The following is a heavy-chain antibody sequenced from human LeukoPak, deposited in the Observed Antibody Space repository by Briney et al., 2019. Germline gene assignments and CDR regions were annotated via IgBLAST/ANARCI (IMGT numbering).Heavy chain of an antibody. V-gene: IGHV1-8*01. J-gene: IGHJ4*02. Sequence: GASVTLSCNCSGYTFTSYDINRVRQPTAQGHEWMGWMNPNSGNTSYAQKFQGRVTMTRNTSISSAYMELSSLRSEDTAVYYCAGGIAVASTGFDSWGQGTLVTVSS. CDR3: AGGIAVASTGFDS. D-gene: IGHD6-19*01. CDR1: GYTFTSYD. CDR2: MNPNSGNT.